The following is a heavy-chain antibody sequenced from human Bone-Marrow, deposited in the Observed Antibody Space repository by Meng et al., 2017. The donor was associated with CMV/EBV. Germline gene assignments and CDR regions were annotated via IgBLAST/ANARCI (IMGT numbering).Heavy chain of an antibody. V-gene: IGHV3-23*01. CDR1: GFTFSSYA. Sequence: GESLKISCAASGFTFSSYAMSWVRQAPGKGLEWVSAISGSGGSTYYADSVKGRFTISRDNAKNSLYLQMNSLRAEDTAVYYCAAAGMPPGDYWGQGTLVTVSS. J-gene: IGHJ4*02. CDR2: ISGSGGST. CDR3: AAAGMPPGDY. D-gene: IGHD3-10*01.